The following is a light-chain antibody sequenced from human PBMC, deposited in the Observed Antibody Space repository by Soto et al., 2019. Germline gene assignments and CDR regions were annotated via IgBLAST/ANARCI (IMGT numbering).Light chain of an antibody. V-gene: IGLV2-11*01. CDR2: AVN. J-gene: IGLJ1*01. Sequence: QSALTQPRSVSGSPGQSVTISCTGTSSDVGGYNYVSWYQQHPGKAPKLMIYAVNARPSGVPDRFSGSKSGNTASLTISGLQAEDEADYYCCSYAGSYTYVFGPGTKVTVL. CDR1: SSDVGGYNY. CDR3: CSYAGSYTYV.